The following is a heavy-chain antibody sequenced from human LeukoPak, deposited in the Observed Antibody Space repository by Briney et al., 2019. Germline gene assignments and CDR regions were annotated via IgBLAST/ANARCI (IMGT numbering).Heavy chain of an antibody. V-gene: IGHV3-30*01. Sequence: GRSLRLSCAASGFTFSSYAMHWVRQAPGKGLGWVAVISYDGGNKYYADSVKGRFTISRDNSKNTLYLQMNSLRAEDTAVYYCARDRRPNEGYYYYMDVWGKGTTVTVSS. D-gene: IGHD1-1*01. J-gene: IGHJ6*03. CDR2: ISYDGGNK. CDR1: GFTFSSYA. CDR3: ARDRRPNEGYYYYMDV.